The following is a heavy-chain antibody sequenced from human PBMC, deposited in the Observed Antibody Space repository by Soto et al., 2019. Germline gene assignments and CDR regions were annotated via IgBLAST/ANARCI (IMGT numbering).Heavy chain of an antibody. D-gene: IGHD3-22*01. CDR2: ISAYNGNT. V-gene: IGHV1-18*01. CDR1: GYTFTSYG. Sequence: ASVKVSCKASGYTFTSYGISWVRQAPGQGLEWMGWISAYNGNTNYAQKLQGRVTMTTDTSTSTVYMELSSLRSEDTAVYYCARGSYDSSVDAFDIWGQGTMVTVSS. CDR3: ARGSYDSSVDAFDI. J-gene: IGHJ3*02.